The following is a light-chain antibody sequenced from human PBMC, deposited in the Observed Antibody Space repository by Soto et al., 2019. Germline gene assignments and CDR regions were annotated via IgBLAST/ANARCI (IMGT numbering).Light chain of an antibody. Sequence: ETQMSQSPTTLYASFSERGTITFRASQNINNWLAWYHQKPGKAPKVLIFDASSLKTGVPSRFSGSGSGTEFTLTISNLQPDDFAPYYCQQYDSDYSGKFGQGSKVEIK. CDR3: QQYDSDYSGK. V-gene: IGKV1-5*01. CDR2: DAS. J-gene: IGKJ1*01. CDR1: QNINNW.